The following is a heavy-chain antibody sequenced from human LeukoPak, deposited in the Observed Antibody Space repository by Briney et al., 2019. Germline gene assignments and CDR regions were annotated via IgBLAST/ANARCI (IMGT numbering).Heavy chain of an antibody. V-gene: IGHV4-39*07. CDR3: ARIRATPRYFDY. CDR1: GGSISSYY. Sequence: SETLSLTCTVSGGSISSYYWGWIRQPPGKGLEWIGSIYYSGSSNHNPSLKSRVTISVDTSKNQFSLKLSSVTAADTAVYYCARIRATPRYFDYWGQGTLVTVSS. CDR2: IYYSGSS. D-gene: IGHD5-12*01. J-gene: IGHJ4*02.